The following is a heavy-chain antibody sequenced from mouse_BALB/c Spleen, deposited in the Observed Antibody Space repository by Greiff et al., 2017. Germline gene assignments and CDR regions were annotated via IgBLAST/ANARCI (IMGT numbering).Heavy chain of an antibody. CDR2: ILPGSGST. CDR1: GYTFSSYW. V-gene: IGHV1-9*01. CDR3: AKTMITEGFAY. Sequence: QVQLQQSGAELMKPGASVKISCKATGYTFSSYWIAWVKQRPGHGLEWIGEILPGSGSTNYNEKFKGKATFTADTSSNTAYMQLSSLTSEDSAVYYCAKTMITEGFAYWGQGTLVTVSA. D-gene: IGHD2-4*01. J-gene: IGHJ3*01.